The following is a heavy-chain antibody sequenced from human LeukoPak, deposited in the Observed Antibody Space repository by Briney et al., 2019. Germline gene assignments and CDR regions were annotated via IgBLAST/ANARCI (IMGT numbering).Heavy chain of an antibody. CDR1: GFTFSSYG. Sequence: PGGSLRLSCAASGFTFSSYGMHWVRQAPGKGLEWVAFIRYDGSNKYYADSVKGRFTISRDNSKNTLYLQMNSLRAEDTAVYYCAKERDYYDSGGVDYWGQGTLVTVSS. CDR3: AKERDYYDSGGVDY. D-gene: IGHD3-22*01. CDR2: IRYDGSNK. V-gene: IGHV3-30*02. J-gene: IGHJ4*02.